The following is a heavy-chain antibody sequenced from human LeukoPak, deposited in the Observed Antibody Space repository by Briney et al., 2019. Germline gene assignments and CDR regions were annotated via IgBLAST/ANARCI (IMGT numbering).Heavy chain of an antibody. V-gene: IGHV3-30-3*01. D-gene: IGHD6-6*01. CDR1: GFTFSSYA. CDR2: ISYDGSNK. CDR3: ARSSYSSSSSV. Sequence: GRSLRLSCAASGFTFSSYAMHWVRQAPGKGLEWVAVISYDGSNKYYADSVKGRFTISRDNSKNTLYLQMNSLRAEDTAVYYCARSSYSSSSSVWGQGTMVTVSS. J-gene: IGHJ3*01.